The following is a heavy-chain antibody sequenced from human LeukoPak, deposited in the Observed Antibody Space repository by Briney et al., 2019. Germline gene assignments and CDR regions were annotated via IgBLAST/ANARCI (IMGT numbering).Heavy chain of an antibody. CDR1: GFTFSTYG. Sequence: GGSLRLSCAASGFTFSTYGMHWVRQAPGKGLEWVSFIRYVGINKYYADSVKGRFTISRDNSKNTLYLQMNSLRPEDTAVYYCAKIGYSGSGVGYYMDVWGKGTTVTISS. CDR3: AKIGYSGSGVGYYMDV. D-gene: IGHD3-10*01. J-gene: IGHJ6*03. V-gene: IGHV3-30*02. CDR2: IRYVGINK.